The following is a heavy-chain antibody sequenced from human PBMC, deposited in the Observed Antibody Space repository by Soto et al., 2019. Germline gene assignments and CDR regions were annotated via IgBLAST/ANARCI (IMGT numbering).Heavy chain of an antibody. J-gene: IGHJ2*01. Sequence: EVQLVESGGGLVQPGGSLRLSCAASGFTISSNYMTWVRQAPGKGLEWVSVIYSGGNSYYADSVKCRFTISRDTSKNTLYLQMNSLRAEDTAVYYCARRLWSLVDWYLDICGRGTLVTGAS. CDR3: ARRLWSLVDWYLDI. V-gene: IGHV3-53*01. CDR1: GFTISSNY. D-gene: IGHD1-26*01. CDR2: IYSGGNS.